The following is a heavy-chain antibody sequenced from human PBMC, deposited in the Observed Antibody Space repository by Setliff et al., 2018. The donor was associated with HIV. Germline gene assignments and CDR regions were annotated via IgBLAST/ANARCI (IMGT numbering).Heavy chain of an antibody. CDR1: GYTFTGYY. J-gene: IGHJ5*02. D-gene: IGHD3-3*01. Sequence: ASVKVSCKASGYTFTGYYIHWVRQAPGQGLEWMGWINPNSDDTIYAQTIQGRVTMTRDTSTSTAYMELSRLRSDDTAVYYCARTEYFDFWSGPRGFDPWGQGTLVTVSS. CDR3: ARTEYFDFWSGPRGFDP. CDR2: INPNSDDT. V-gene: IGHV1-2*02.